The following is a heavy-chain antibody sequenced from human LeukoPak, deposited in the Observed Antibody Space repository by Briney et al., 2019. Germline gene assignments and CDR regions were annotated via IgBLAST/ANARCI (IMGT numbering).Heavy chain of an antibody. CDR1: GFTFSDYY. D-gene: IGHD4-23*01. CDR3: AKSPAVDAAFDI. CDR2: ISSNSIYT. Sequence: GGSLRLSCAASGFTFSDYYMSWIRQAPGKGLEWVSYISSNSIYTNYADSVKGRFTVSRDNAKNSLYLQMNSLRAEDTAVYYCAKSPAVDAAFDIWGQGTMVTVSS. V-gene: IGHV3-11*03. J-gene: IGHJ3*02.